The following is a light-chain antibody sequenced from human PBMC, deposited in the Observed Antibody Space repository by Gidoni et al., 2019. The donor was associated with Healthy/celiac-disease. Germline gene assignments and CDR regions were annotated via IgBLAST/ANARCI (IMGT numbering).Light chain of an antibody. J-gene: IGKJ1*01. CDR2: GAS. Sequence: EIVMPQSPATLSASPGERATLFCRASQSVSSNLAWYQQKPGQAPRLLIYGASTRATGIPARFCGSGSGTEFTLTISSLQSEDFAVYYCQQYNNWSKTFGQGTKVEIK. CDR1: QSVSSN. V-gene: IGKV3-15*01. CDR3: QQYNNWSKT.